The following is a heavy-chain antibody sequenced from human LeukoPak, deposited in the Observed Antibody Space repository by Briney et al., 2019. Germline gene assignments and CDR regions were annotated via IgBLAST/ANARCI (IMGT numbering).Heavy chain of an antibody. J-gene: IGHJ6*04. Sequence: PGGSLTLSCEASGFTFSNFWMTWVRRAPGKGLEWVSYLSSSGSNIYYSDSVEGRFTISRDNAKNSLYLQMNSLRAEDRAVYYCAELGITMIGGVWGKGTTVTISS. D-gene: IGHD3-10*02. V-gene: IGHV3-48*04. CDR3: AELGITMIGGV. CDR1: GFTFSNFW. CDR2: LSSSGSNI.